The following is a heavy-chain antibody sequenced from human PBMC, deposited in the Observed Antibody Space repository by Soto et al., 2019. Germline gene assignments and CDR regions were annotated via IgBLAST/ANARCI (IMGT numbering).Heavy chain of an antibody. Sequence: PSETLSLTCTVSGGPVRDAYSYWTWIRQPPGKGLEWMGYISYTGRTYYNPSLRNRATISVDESSNHLSLRLSSVTAADTGVYFCARELEGGVFALRARGTFVTVSS. V-gene: IGHV4-30-4*01. CDR2: ISYTGRT. J-gene: IGHJ2*01. CDR1: GGPVRDAYSY. CDR3: ARELEGGVFAL. D-gene: IGHD2-8*02.